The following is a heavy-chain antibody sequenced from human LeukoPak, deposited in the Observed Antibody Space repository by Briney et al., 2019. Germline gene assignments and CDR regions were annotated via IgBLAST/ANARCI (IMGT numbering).Heavy chain of an antibody. CDR3: AREMTTPDDAFDI. Sequence: GGSLRLSCAASGFTFSSYAMHWVRQAPGKGLEWVAFIQYDGHDYYYADSVRGRFTISRDNSKNILSLQMNSLRAEDTAVYYCAREMTTPDDAFDIWGQGTMVTVSS. CDR2: IQYDGHDY. J-gene: IGHJ3*02. V-gene: IGHV3-30*04. D-gene: IGHD4-11*01. CDR1: GFTFSSYA.